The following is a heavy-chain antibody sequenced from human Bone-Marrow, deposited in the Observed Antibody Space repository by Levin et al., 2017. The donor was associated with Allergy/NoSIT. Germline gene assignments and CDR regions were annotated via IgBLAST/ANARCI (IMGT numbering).Heavy chain of an antibody. D-gene: IGHD6-6*01. J-gene: IGHJ6*02. Sequence: GGSLRLSCAASGFTFSHYAVHWVRQAPGKGLEWVSFISYDGSNVYYADSVKGRFTISRDDSKNTLHLQMISLRAEDTAVYYCAKEGVIASRLSGGMDVWGQGTTVTVSS. CDR1: GFTFSHYA. CDR2: ISYDGSNV. V-gene: IGHV3-30-3*01. CDR3: AKEGVIASRLSGGMDV.